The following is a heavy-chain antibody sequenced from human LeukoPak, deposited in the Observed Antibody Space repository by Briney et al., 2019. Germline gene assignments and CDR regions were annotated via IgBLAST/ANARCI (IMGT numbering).Heavy chain of an antibody. D-gene: IGHD3-22*01. J-gene: IGHJ4*02. Sequence: GGSLRLSCAASGFTFSSYGMHWVRQAPGKGLEWVAVIWYDGSNKYYADSAKGRFTISRDNSKNTLYLQMNSLRAEDTAVYYCARTYDSSGYLEWGQGTLVTVSS. CDR1: GFTFSSYG. V-gene: IGHV3-33*01. CDR3: ARTYDSSGYLE. CDR2: IWYDGSNK.